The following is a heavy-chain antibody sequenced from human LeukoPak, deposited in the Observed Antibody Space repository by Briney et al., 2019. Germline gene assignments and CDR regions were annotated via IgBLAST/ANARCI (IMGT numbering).Heavy chain of an antibody. D-gene: IGHD3-22*01. CDR2: IYYSGST. J-gene: IGHJ5*02. V-gene: IGHV4-59*01. CDR1: GGSISGYY. Sequence: SETLSLTCTVYGGSISGYYWSWIRQPPGKGLEWIGYIYYSGSTNYNPSLKSRVTISVDTSKNQFSLKLSSVTAADTAVYYCARGTMMVGPWGQGTLVTVSS. CDR3: ARGTMMVGP.